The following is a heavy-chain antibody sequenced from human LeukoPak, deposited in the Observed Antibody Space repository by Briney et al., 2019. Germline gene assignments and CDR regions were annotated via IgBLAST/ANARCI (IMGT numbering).Heavy chain of an antibody. CDR3: AREICSGGSCYPDY. D-gene: IGHD2-15*01. V-gene: IGHV1-3*01. CDR1: GYTFTSYA. Sequence: ASVKVSCKASGYTFTSYAMHWVRQAPGQRLEWMGWINAGNGNTKYSQKFQGRVTITRDTSTSTAYMELSSLRSEDTAVYYCAREICSGGSCYPDYWGQGTLVTVSS. CDR2: INAGNGNT. J-gene: IGHJ4*02.